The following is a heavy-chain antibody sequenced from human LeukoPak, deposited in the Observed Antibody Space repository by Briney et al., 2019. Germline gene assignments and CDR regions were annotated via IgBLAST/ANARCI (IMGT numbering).Heavy chain of an antibody. D-gene: IGHD5-18*01. CDR3: ARVQTAGYSSQRYYFDY. Sequence: SETLSLTCTVSGGSISSYYWSWIRQPPGKGLEWIGYIYYSGSTNYNPSLKSRVTISVDTSKNQFSLKLSSVTAADTAVYYCARVQTAGYSSQRYYFDYWGQGTLVTVSS. CDR2: IYYSGST. CDR1: GGSISSYY. J-gene: IGHJ4*02. V-gene: IGHV4-59*01.